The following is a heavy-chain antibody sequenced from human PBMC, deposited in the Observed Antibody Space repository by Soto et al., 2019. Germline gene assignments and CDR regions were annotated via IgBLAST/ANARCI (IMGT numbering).Heavy chain of an antibody. J-gene: IGHJ4*02. D-gene: IGHD3-22*01. CDR2: IYHSGST. V-gene: IGHV4-38-2*02. Sequence: PSETLSLTCAVSGYSISSGYYWGWIRQPPGKGLEWIGSIYHSGSTYYNPSLKSRVTISVDTSKNQFSLKLSSVTAADTAVYYCARDLGYYYDSSGYWDYWGQGTLVT. CDR1: GYSISSGYY. CDR3: ARDLGYYYDSSGYWDY.